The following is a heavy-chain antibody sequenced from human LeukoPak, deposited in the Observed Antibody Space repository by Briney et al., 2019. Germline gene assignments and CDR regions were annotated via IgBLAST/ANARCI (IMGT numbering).Heavy chain of an antibody. J-gene: IGHJ2*01. CDR1: GGSISTYY. CDR3: ARSDRDLRYFDL. V-gene: IGHV4-59*01. Sequence: SETLSLTCTVSGGSISTYYWSWIRQPPGKGLEWIGYVYYSGTTKYKYKSSLKSRVTISVDTSKNQFSLRLSSVTAADTAVYYCARSDRDLRYFDLWGRGTLVTVSS. CDR2: VYYSGTTKY.